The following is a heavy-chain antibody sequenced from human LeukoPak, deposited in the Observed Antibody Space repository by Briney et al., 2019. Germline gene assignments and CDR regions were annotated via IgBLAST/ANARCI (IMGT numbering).Heavy chain of an antibody. CDR1: GFTFSSYS. CDR2: ISSSSSYI. Sequence: GGSLRLSCAASGFTFSSYSMNWVRQAPGKGLEWVSSISSSSSYIYYADSVKVRFTISGDNSKNTLYLQMNSLRADDTAVYYCAKDTPLCYFDYWGQGTLVTVSS. D-gene: IGHD3-16*01. CDR3: AKDTPLCYFDY. V-gene: IGHV3-21*01. J-gene: IGHJ4*02.